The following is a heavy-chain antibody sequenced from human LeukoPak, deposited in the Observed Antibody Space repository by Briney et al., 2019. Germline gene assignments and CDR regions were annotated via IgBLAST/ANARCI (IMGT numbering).Heavy chain of an antibody. CDR1: GGSSSSGAYY. V-gene: IGHV4-30-2*01. CDR2: IYHSGST. Sequence: SETLSLTCTVSGGSSSSGAYYWSWTLQPPGKGLEWIGYIYHSGSTYYNPSLKSRVTISVDRSKNQFSLKLSSVTAADTAVYYCARGPMTTVKTFGVYWGQGTLVTLSS. CDR3: ARGPMTTVKTFGVY. D-gene: IGHD4-11*01. J-gene: IGHJ4*02.